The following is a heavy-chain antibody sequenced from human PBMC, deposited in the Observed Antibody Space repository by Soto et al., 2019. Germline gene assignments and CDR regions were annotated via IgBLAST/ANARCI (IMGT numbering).Heavy chain of an antibody. CDR2: SSSDGSNE. CDR3: AKDRDHQLVRGWFDP. CDR1: GFTFRKYG. V-gene: IGHV3-30*18. D-gene: IGHD6-13*01. J-gene: IGHJ5*02. Sequence: QVQLVESGGGVVQPGRSLRLSCAASGFTFRKYGIHWVRQAPGKGLEWVAVSSSDGSNEYYADSVKGRFTISRDDSKNTLYLQMNSLRAEDTAVYYCAKDRDHQLVRGWFDPWCQGTLVTVSP.